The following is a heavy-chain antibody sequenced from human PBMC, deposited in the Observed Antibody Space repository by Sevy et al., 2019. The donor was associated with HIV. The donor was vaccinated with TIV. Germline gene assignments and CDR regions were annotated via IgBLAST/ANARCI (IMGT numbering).Heavy chain of an antibody. Sequence: ASVKVSCKASGYTLINYRISWVRQAPGQGLEWIGWITAYKDNTNYAQNFQGRVTMTTDTSTSTAYMELRSLRSDDTAVYYCTRVDPYYEFGDVWGQGTTVTVSS. D-gene: IGHD3-3*01. CDR2: ITAYKDNT. J-gene: IGHJ6*02. CDR1: GYTLINYR. CDR3: TRVDPYYEFGDV. V-gene: IGHV1-18*01.